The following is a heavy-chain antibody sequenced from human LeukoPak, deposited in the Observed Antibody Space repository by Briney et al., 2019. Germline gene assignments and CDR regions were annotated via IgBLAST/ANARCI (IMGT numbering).Heavy chain of an antibody. V-gene: IGHV3-21*01. D-gene: IGHD3-22*01. CDR3: ARDDSSGTNWFDP. CDR1: GFTFSSYS. J-gene: IGHJ5*02. CDR2: ISSSSSYI. Sequence: PGGSLRLSCAASGFTFSSYSMNWVRQAPGKGLEWVSSISSSSSYIYYADSVKGRFTISRDNAENSLYLQMNSLRAEDTAVYYCARDDSSGTNWFDPWGQGTLVTVSS.